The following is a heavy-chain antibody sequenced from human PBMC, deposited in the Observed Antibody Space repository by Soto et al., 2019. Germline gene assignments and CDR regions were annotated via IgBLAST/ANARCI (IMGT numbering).Heavy chain of an antibody. V-gene: IGHV1-24*01. Sequence: GASVKVSCKGCGYSLTELSMHWVRQAPGKGLEWMGGFDPEDADTIYAQKFQGRVTMTEDTSTDTAYMELSNLRSEDTAVYYCATLKSDLGLSGNYFNYFDYWAQGTLVTVSS. J-gene: IGHJ4*02. D-gene: IGHD3-10*01. CDR2: FDPEDADT. CDR1: GYSLTELS. CDR3: ATLKSDLGLSGNYFNYFDY.